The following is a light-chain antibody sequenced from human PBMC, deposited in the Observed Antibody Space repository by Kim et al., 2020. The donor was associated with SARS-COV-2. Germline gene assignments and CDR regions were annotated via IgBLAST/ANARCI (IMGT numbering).Light chain of an antibody. CDR3: QQHGPSPGVDT. J-gene: IGKJ2*01. CDR1: QSVGRNY. V-gene: IGKV3-20*01. Sequence: ERAHLPRRASQSVGRNYLSWYQQRPGQAPTLLMYAASNRATGIPDRFSGSGSGTDFTLTISRLEPEDIAVYYCQQHGPSPGVDTFGQGTKLEI. CDR2: AAS.